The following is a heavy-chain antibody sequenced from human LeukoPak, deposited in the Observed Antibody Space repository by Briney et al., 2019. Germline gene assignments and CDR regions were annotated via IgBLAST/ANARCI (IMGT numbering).Heavy chain of an antibody. Sequence: GRSLRLSCAASGFTFSSYAMHWVRQAPGKGLEWVAVISYDGSNKYYADSVKGRFTISRDNSKNTLYLQMNSLRAEDTAVYYCARGFAPGTEVHWGQGTLVTVSS. CDR3: ARGFAPGTEVH. CDR2: ISYDGSNK. J-gene: IGHJ4*02. D-gene: IGHD3-10*01. V-gene: IGHV3-30-3*01. CDR1: GFTFSSYA.